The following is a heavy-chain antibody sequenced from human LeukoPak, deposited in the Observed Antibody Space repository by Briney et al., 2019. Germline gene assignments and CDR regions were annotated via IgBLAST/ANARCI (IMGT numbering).Heavy chain of an antibody. V-gene: IGHV3-72*01. Sequence: PGGSLRLSCAASGFTFSDHYMDWVRQAPGKGLEWVGRTRNKANSHTTEYAASVKGRFTISRDDSKSSLYLQMNSLKTEDTAVYYCGRATYHSDGSAYCWYFDLWGRGTLVTVSS. CDR1: GFTFSDHY. D-gene: IGHD4/OR15-4a*01. J-gene: IGHJ2*01. CDR3: GRATYHSDGSAYCWYFDL. CDR2: TRNKANSHTT.